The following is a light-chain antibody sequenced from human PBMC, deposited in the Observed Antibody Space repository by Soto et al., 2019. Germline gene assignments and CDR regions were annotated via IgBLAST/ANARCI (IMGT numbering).Light chain of an antibody. CDR2: DAS. V-gene: IGKV1-5*01. CDR3: QQYNSYPWT. J-gene: IGKJ1*01. CDR1: QTLDSY. Sequence: DIQMTQSPSSLSASVGDRVTIACRASQTLDSYLNWYQQKPGKAPKLLIYDASSLESGVPSRFSGSGSGTEFTLTINSLQPDDFATYYCQQYNSYPWTFGQGAKVE.